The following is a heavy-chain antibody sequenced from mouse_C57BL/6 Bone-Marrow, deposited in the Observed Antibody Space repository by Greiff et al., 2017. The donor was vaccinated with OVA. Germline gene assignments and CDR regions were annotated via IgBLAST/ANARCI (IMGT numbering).Heavy chain of an antibody. V-gene: IGHV1-81*01. D-gene: IGHD3-2*02. J-gene: IGHJ3*01. CDR2: IYPRSGNT. CDR1: GYTFTSYG. Sequence: QVQLQQSGAELARPGASVKLSCKASGYTFTSYGISWVKQRTGQGLEWIGEIYPRSGNTYYNEKFKGKATLTADKSSSTAYMELRSLTSEDSAVYICARETAQALWFAYWGQGTLVTVSA. CDR3: ARETAQALWFAY.